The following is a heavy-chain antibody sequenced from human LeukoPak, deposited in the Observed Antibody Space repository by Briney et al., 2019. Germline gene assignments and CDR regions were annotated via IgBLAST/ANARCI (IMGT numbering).Heavy chain of an antibody. J-gene: IGHJ4*02. CDR1: GFTFSSYA. CDR2: ISDSGGGT. D-gene: IGHD3-22*01. Sequence: PGGSLRLSCAASGFTFSSYAMSWVRQAPGKGLEWVSVISDSGGGTFYADSVKGRFTISRDNSKNALFLQMNSLRAEDTAIYYCVKGGFTYYDDWGQGTLVTVSS. CDR3: VKGGFTYYDD. V-gene: IGHV3-23*01.